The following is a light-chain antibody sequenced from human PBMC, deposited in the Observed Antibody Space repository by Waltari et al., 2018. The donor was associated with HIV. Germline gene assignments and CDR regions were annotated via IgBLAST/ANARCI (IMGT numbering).Light chain of an antibody. V-gene: IGLV2-23*02. CDR3: CSYAGTVTYLV. J-gene: IGLJ2*01. Sequence: QSPLTQPASVSGSPGQPVTITCNGTSSAVGSTMFVSCYQRRHGKGPLLIIYNVNSRASGISGRFSGSKAGNTASLTISGLQADDEAEYICCSYAGTVTYLVFGGGTKLTVL. CDR2: NVN. CDR1: SSAVGSTMF.